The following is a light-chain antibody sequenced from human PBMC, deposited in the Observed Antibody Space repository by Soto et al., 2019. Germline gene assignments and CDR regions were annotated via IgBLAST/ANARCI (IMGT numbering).Light chain of an antibody. CDR2: DVS. CDR3: QQYNSAPT. CDR1: QSITNY. J-gene: IGKJ4*01. Sequence: DIQMTQSPSSLSASVGDRVTITCRASQSITNYLNWYQQRPGKAPNLLIYDVSSLESGVPSRFSGSGSGTEFTLTISSMQPDDLATYYCQQYNSAPTFGGGTKVDI. V-gene: IGKV1-39*01.